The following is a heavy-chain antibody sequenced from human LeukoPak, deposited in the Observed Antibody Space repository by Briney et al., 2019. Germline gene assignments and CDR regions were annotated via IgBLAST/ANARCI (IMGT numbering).Heavy chain of an antibody. CDR2: ISDSGGST. J-gene: IGHJ4*02. Sequence: GGSLRLSCAASGFTFNNYAMSWVRQAPGKGLEWVSAISDSGGSTYYADSVKGHFTISRDNSKNTLFLQMNSLRAEDTAAYYCARQKGYCSRGSCYFDYWGQGTLVTVPS. CDR3: ARQKGYCSRGSCYFDY. D-gene: IGHD2-15*01. V-gene: IGHV3-23*01. CDR1: GFTFNNYA.